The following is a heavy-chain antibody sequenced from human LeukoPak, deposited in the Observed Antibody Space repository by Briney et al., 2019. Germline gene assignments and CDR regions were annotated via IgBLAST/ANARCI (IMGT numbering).Heavy chain of an antibody. D-gene: IGHD6-13*01. CDR2: IYHSGTS. CDR1: GGSISGSNW. V-gene: IGHV4-4*02. J-gene: IGHJ6*03. Sequence: PSETLSLTCTVSGGSISGSNWWTWIRQSPGKRLEWIGEIYHSGTSHHNPSLKSRVTMSVDKSKNQFSLELTSVTVADTAVYYCARAPPGIAAAGRLDYYYYMDVWGKGTTVTVSS. CDR3: ARAPPGIAAAGRLDYYYYMDV.